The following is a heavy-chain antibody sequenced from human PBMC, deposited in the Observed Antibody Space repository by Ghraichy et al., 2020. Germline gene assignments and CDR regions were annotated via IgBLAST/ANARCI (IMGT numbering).Heavy chain of an antibody. CDR2: IYTSGSI. CDR3: ASTYYDFWGGSSGYSMDV. J-gene: IGHJ6*02. Sequence: TLSLTCTVSGGSIRSYYWSWIRQPAGKGLEWIGRIYTSGSINYNPSLKSRVTMSLDTSKNQFSLSLSSVTAADTAVYYCASTYYDFWGGSSGYSMDVWGQGTTVTVSS. D-gene: IGHD3-3*01. CDR1: GGSIRSYY. V-gene: IGHV4-4*07.